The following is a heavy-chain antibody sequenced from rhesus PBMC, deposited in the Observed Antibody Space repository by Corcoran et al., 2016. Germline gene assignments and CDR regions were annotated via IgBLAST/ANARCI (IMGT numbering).Heavy chain of an antibody. CDR2: ISGSSGST. J-gene: IGHJ4*01. Sequence: QVQLQESGPGLVKPSETLSLTCAVSGGSVSRSNWWSWIRQPPGKGMEWIGYISGSSGSTYYNPSLKSRVTMSTDTSKNQFSLKLSSVTAADTAVYYCANSYYWGQGVLVTVSS. V-gene: IGHV4-65*01. D-gene: IGHD3-9*01. CDR1: GGSVSRSNW. CDR3: ANSYY.